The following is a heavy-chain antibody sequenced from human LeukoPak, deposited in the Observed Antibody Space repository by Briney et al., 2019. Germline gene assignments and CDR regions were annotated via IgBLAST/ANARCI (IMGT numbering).Heavy chain of an antibody. V-gene: IGHV1-24*01. Sequence: ASVKVSCKVSGYTLTELSMHWVRQAPGKGLEWMGGFDPEDGETICAQKFQGRVTMTEDTSTDTAYMELSSLRSEDTAVYYCATAANTYNWNYGRAFDIWGQGTMVTVSS. CDR1: GYTLTELS. CDR3: ATAANTYNWNYGRAFDI. D-gene: IGHD1-7*01. CDR2: FDPEDGET. J-gene: IGHJ3*02.